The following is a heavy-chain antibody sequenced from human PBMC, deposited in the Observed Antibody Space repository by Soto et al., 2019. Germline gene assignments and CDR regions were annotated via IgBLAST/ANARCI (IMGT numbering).Heavy chain of an antibody. CDR1: GGSFSGYY. CDR3: ARDRRPKDRAKTYYYYGMDV. V-gene: IGHV4-34*01. CDR2: INHSGST. J-gene: IGHJ6*02. Sequence: PSETLSLTCAVYGGSFSGYYWSWIRQPPGKGLEWIGEINHSGSTNYNPSLKSRVTISVDTSKNQFSLKLSSVTAADTAVYYCARDRRPKDRAKTYYYYGMDVWGQGTTVTVSS. D-gene: IGHD2-15*01.